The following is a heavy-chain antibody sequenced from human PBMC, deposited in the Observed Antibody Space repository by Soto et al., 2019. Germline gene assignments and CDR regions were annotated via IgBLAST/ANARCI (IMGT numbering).Heavy chain of an antibody. CDR2: ISGSGGST. CDR3: AKVTSFWSGYGLFDY. Sequence: GGSLRLSCAASGSTFSSYAMSWVRQAPGKGLEWVSAISGSGGSTYYADSVKGRFTISRDNSKNTLYLQMNSLRAEDTAVYYCAKVTSFWSGYGLFDYWGQGTLVTVSS. V-gene: IGHV3-23*01. D-gene: IGHD3-3*01. CDR1: GSTFSSYA. J-gene: IGHJ4*02.